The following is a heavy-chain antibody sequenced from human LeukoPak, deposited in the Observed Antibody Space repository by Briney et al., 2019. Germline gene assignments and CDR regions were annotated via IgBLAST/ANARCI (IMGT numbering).Heavy chain of an antibody. CDR2: INWSGGST. V-gene: IGHV3-20*04. J-gene: IGHJ4*02. Sequence: GGALRLSCTASGFAFDEHGMSWVRQVPGKGLEWVSGINWSGGSTGYADPLRGRFTISRDNAKNSLYLQMDSLRAEDTALYYCARAPITSPFYFDYWGQGTLVTVSS. CDR1: GFAFDEHG. D-gene: IGHD2-2*01. CDR3: ARAPITSPFYFDY.